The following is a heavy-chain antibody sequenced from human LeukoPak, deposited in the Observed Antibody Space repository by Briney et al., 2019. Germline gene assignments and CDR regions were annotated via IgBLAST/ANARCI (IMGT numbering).Heavy chain of an antibody. CDR1: GFNFSDYS. D-gene: IGHD3-10*01. CDR2: VNGASDYI. J-gene: IGHJ4*02. Sequence: GGSLRLSCAASGFNFSDYSMTWVRQAPGKGLEWVSSVNGASDYIYYADSVKGRFTIARDNAKNTLYLQMNGLRAEDTAVYYCARDYYGSVDYWGQGTLVTVSS. V-gene: IGHV3-21*01. CDR3: ARDYYGSVDY.